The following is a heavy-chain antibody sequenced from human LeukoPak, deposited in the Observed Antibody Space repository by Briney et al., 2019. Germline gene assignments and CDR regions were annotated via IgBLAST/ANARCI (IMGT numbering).Heavy chain of an antibody. CDR2: IHHNGRT. Sequence: SETLSLTCTVSGGSMSSYYWSWFRRPPGQGLEWIAYIHHNGRTNYNPSLRSRVTISLDTSENQFSLKVPSLTAADTAVYYCARGYSSGWYEGWFDPWGQGTRVIVSS. V-gene: IGHV4-59*01. CDR1: GGSMSSYY. J-gene: IGHJ5*02. D-gene: IGHD6-19*01. CDR3: ARGYSSGWYEGWFDP.